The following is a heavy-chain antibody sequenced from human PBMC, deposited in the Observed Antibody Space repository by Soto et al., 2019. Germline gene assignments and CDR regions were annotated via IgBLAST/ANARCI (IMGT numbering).Heavy chain of an antibody. CDR1: GGSISSYY. J-gene: IGHJ5*02. CDR2: IYYSGST. D-gene: IGHD3-10*01. V-gene: IGHV4-59*01. Sequence: SETLSLTCTVSGGSISSYYWSWIRQPPGKGLEWIGYIYYSGSTNYNPPLKSRVTISVDTSKNQFSLKLSSVTAADTAVYYCARVSRFGELDNWFEPWGQGTLVTVSS. CDR3: ARVSRFGELDNWFEP.